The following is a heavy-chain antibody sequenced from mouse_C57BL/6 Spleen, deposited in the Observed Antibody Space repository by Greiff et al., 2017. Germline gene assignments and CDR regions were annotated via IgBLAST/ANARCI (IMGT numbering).Heavy chain of an antibody. J-gene: IGHJ2*01. D-gene: IGHD1-1*01. CDR2: IYPRSGNT. CDR1: GYTFTSYG. CDR3: ALTTVAYYFDY. Sequence: VQRVESGAELARPGASVKLSCKASGYTFTSYGISWVKQRTGQGLEWIGEIYPRSGNTYYNEKFKGKATLTADKSSSTAYMELRSLTSEDSAVYFCALTTVAYYFDYWGQGTTLTVSS. V-gene: IGHV1-81*01.